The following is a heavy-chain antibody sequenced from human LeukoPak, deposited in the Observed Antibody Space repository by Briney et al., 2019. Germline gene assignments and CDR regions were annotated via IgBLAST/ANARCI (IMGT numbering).Heavy chain of an antibody. J-gene: IGHJ4*02. CDR2: ISGSGGTT. Sequence: GGSLRLSCAASGFTFSSYAMSWVRQAPGKGLEWVSGISGSGGTTYYADSVKGRFTISRDNSKNTLYLQTNTLRDEDTAVYYCAKASSNYFYYFEYWGQGTLVTVSS. CDR3: AKASSNYFYYFEY. CDR1: GFTFSSYA. V-gene: IGHV3-23*01. D-gene: IGHD2/OR15-2a*01.